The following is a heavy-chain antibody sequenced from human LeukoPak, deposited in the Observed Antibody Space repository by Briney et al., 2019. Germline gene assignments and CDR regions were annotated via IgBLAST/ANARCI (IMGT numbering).Heavy chain of an antibody. Sequence: GGSLRLSCAASGFTVITNDMTWVRQATGKGLEWVSVLYSDGNTKYAGSVQGRFTISRDNSKNTLYLEMNSLSPDDTAVYYCARGVEPLAANTLAYWGQGTLVTLSS. CDR2: LYSDGNT. CDR1: GFTVITND. D-gene: IGHD1-14*01. J-gene: IGHJ4*02. CDR3: ARGVEPLAANTLAY. V-gene: IGHV3-53*01.